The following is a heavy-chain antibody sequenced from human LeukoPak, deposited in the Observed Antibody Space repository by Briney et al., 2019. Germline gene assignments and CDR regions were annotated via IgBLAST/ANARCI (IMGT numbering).Heavy chain of an antibody. CDR2: IYSGGST. D-gene: IGHD3-22*01. V-gene: IGHV3-53*01. CDR3: TTLTMILVHNDY. J-gene: IGHJ4*02. Sequence: QPGGSLRLSCAASGFTVSSNYMSWVRQAPGKGLEWVSSIYSGGSTYYADSVKGRFTISRDNSKNTVYLQMNSLRAEDTAVYYCTTLTMILVHNDYWGQGTLVTVSS. CDR1: GFTVSSNY.